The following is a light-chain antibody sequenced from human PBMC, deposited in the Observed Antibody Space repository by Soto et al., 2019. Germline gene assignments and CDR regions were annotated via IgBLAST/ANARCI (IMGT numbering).Light chain of an antibody. CDR1: QSISSY. CDR2: AGS. J-gene: IGKJ2*01. CDR3: QQSYSTPRYT. V-gene: IGKV1-39*01. Sequence: DLQMTQSPSSLSASVGDRVTITCRASQSISSYLNWYQQKPGKAPKLLIYAGSSLQSGVPSRFSGSGSGTDFTLTISSLQPEDFATYYCQQSYSTPRYTFGQGTKLEIK.